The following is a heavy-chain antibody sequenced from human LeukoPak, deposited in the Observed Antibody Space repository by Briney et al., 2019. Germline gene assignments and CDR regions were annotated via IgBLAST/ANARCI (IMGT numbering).Heavy chain of an antibody. Sequence: PSETLSLTCTASGGSISSRSYYWGWIRRPPGKGLEWIGSIYYSESTYYNPSLKSRVTISKDTSTSQFSLKLSSVTAADTAVYFCARLPGYSSGLGGDAFDIWGQGTMVTVSS. V-gene: IGHV4-39*07. D-gene: IGHD6-19*01. CDR3: ARLPGYSSGLGGDAFDI. J-gene: IGHJ3*02. CDR1: GGSISSRSYY. CDR2: IYYSEST.